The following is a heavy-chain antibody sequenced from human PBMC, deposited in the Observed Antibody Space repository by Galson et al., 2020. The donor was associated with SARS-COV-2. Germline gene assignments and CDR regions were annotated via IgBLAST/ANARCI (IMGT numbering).Heavy chain of an antibody. CDR3: ARLRDYDVLTGYIVDV. Sequence: ASVKVSCQASGYTFTDYYIHWVRQAPGQGLEWMGWINPKSGGTNYAQKFEGRVTMTRDTSITPAYMELSRLRADDTAVYYCARLRDYDVLTGYIVDVWGQGTMVTVSS. V-gene: IGHV1-2*02. J-gene: IGHJ6*02. CDR2: INPKSGGT. D-gene: IGHD3-9*01. CDR1: GYTFTDYY.